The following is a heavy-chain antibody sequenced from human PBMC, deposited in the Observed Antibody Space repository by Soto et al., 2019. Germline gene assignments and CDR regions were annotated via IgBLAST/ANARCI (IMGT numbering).Heavy chain of an antibody. CDR3: ARTTFYDIFTAYYSLFDY. J-gene: IGHJ4*02. D-gene: IGHD3-9*01. CDR2: ISDSGSS. Sequence: QVQLQESGPGLVKPSQTLTLTCTVSGGSISSGSFYWSWIRQHPGKGLEWIGHISDSGSSYYNPSLEIRVTISDDTSKNQFSLKLSAVTAADTAVYFCARTTFYDIFTAYYSLFDYWGQGTLVTVSS. CDR1: GGSISSGSFY. V-gene: IGHV4-31*03.